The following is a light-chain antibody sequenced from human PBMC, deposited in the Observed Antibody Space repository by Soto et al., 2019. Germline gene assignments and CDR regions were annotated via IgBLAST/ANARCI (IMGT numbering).Light chain of an antibody. CDR1: QSISRW. Sequence: DIQMTQSPSTLSASVGDRVTITCRASQSISRWLAWYQQKPGKAPKVLIWDASSLQRGVPARCSGSGAGTEFALTLSGLRPDGFASHCCQQYNDYSTWTFGQGPKVEIK. CDR2: DAS. CDR3: QQYNDYSTWT. J-gene: IGKJ1*01. V-gene: IGKV1-5*01.